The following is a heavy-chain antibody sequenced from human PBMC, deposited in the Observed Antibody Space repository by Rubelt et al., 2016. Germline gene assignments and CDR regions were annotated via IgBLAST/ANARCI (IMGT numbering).Heavy chain of an antibody. CDR2: IFYSGST. Sequence: QLQLQESGPGLVKPSETLSLTCTVSGGSISSSSYYWGLIRQPPGKGLEWIGRIFYSGSTYYNPSLKSRFTISVDTSKNQFSLKLSSVTAAETAVYYCAREVTRGYPEWGQGTLVTVSS. CDR3: AREVTRGYPE. CDR1: GGSISSSSYY. V-gene: IGHV4-39*02. J-gene: IGHJ4*02. D-gene: IGHD5-18*01.